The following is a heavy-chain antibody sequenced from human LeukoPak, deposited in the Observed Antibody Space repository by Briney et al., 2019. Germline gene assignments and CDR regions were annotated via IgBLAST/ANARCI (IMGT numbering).Heavy chain of an antibody. CDR2: IYYSGST. J-gene: IGHJ4*02. CDR1: GGSISSYY. CDR3: ARDRQGFGIDY. Sequence: SETLSLTCTVSGGSISSYYWSWIRQPPGKGLEWIGYIYYSGSTNYDPSLKSRVTISVDTSKNQFSLKLSSVTAADTAVYYCARDRQGFGIDYWGQGTLVTVSS. D-gene: IGHD3-10*01. V-gene: IGHV4-59*01.